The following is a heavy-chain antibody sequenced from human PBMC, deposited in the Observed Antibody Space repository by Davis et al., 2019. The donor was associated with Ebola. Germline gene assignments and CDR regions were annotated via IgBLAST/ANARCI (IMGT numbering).Heavy chain of an antibody. CDR1: GGTFSSYT. CDR3: ARVLVGATGDY. J-gene: IGHJ4*02. Sequence: AASVKVSCKASGGTFSSYTISWVRQAPGQGLEWMGRINPILDIANYAQKFQGRVTITADKSTSTAYMELSSLRSADTAVYYCARVLVGATGDYWGQGTLVTVSS. CDR2: INPILDIA. V-gene: IGHV1-69*02. D-gene: IGHD1-26*01.